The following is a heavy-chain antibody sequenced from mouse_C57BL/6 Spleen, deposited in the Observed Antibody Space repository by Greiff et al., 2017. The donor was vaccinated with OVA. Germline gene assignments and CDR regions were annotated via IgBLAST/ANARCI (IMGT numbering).Heavy chain of an antibody. D-gene: IGHD2-3*01. V-gene: IGHV5-6*01. CDR1: GFTFSSYG. J-gene: IGHJ3*01. Sequence: EVQGVESGGDLVKPGGSLKLSCAASGFTFSSYGMSWVRQTPDKRLEWVATISSGGSYTYYPDSVKGRFTISRDNAKNTLYLQMSSLKSEDTAMYYCARQDYDEGFAYWGQGTLVTVSA. CDR3: ARQDYDEGFAY. CDR2: ISSGGSYT.